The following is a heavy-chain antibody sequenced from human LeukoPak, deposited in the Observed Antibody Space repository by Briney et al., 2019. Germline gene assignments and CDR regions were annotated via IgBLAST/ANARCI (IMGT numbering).Heavy chain of an antibody. CDR3: ARGVSAYDSSGYLYYSDY. CDR2: IYHSGST. V-gene: IGHV4-4*02. Sequence: SGTLSLTCAVSGGSISSSNWWSWVRQPPGKGLEWIGEIYHSGSTNYNPSLKSRVTISVDKSKNQFSLKLSSVTAADTAVYYCARGVSAYDSSGYLYYSDYWGQGTLVTVSS. D-gene: IGHD3-22*01. J-gene: IGHJ4*02. CDR1: GGSISSSNW.